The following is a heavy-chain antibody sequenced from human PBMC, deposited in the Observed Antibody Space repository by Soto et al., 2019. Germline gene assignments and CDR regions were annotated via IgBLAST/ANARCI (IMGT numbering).Heavy chain of an antibody. J-gene: IGHJ3*02. Sequence: GGSLRLSCAASGFTFSSYAMSWVRQAPGKGLEWVSAISGSGGSTYYADSVKGRFTISRDNSKNTLYLQMNSLRAEDTAVYYCAKFAPRSWYPFDAFDIWGQGTMVTVSS. CDR1: GFTFSSYA. V-gene: IGHV3-23*01. D-gene: IGHD6-13*01. CDR2: ISGSGGST. CDR3: AKFAPRSWYPFDAFDI.